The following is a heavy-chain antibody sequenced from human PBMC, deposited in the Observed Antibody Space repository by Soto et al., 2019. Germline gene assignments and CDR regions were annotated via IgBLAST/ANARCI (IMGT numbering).Heavy chain of an antibody. CDR3: TRVQKKYRTTSGVDFDS. Sequence: GGSLRLSCVVSGFTFEEHTIHWVRQAPGKGLEWISLLSWDGGTTYYAESVKGRFTISRDSGTNSVFLQMDSLRSEGTALYYCTRVQKKYRTTSGVDFDSWGQGTQVTVSS. J-gene: IGHJ4*02. V-gene: IGHV3-43*01. CDR2: LSWDGGTT. CDR1: GFTFEEHT. D-gene: IGHD5-12*01.